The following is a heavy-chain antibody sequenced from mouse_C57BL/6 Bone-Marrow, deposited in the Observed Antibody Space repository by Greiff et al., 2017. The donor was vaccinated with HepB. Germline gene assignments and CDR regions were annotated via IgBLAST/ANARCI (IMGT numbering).Heavy chain of an antibody. CDR3: ATITTVVAPGFAY. CDR2: IWSGGST. J-gene: IGHJ3*01. Sequence: VQGVESGPGLVQPSQSLSITCTVSGFSLTSYGVHWVRQSPGKGLEWLGVIWSGGSTDYNAAFISRLSISKDNSKTQVFFKMNSLQADDTAIYYCATITTVVAPGFAYWGQGTLVTVSA. V-gene: IGHV2-2*01. D-gene: IGHD1-1*01. CDR1: GFSLTSYG.